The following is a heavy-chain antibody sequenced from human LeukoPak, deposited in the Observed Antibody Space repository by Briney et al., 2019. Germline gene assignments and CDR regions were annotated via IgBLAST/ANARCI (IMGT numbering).Heavy chain of an antibody. J-gene: IGHJ1*01. V-gene: IGHV3-30-3*01. D-gene: IGHD3-22*01. CDR2: ISYDGSNK. CDR1: GFTFSSYA. Sequence: PGGSLRLSCAASGFTFSSYAMHWVRQAPGKGLEWVAVISYDGSNKYYADSVKGRFTISRDNSKNTLYLQMNSLRAEDTAVYYCARSIVVVPHAEYFQHWGQGTLVIVSS. CDR3: ARSIVVVPHAEYFQH.